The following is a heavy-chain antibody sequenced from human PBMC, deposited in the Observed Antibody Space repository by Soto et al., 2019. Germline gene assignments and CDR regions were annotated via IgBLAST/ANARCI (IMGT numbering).Heavy chain of an antibody. CDR2: IWYDGSNK. CDR1: GFTFSSYG. J-gene: IGHJ4*02. Sequence: QVQLVESGGGVVQPGRSLRLSCAASGFTFSSYGMHWVRQAPGKGLEWVAVIWYDGSNKYYADSVKGRFTISRDNSKNTLYLQMNSLRAEDTAVYYCASYYGGNFDYWGQGTLVTVSS. V-gene: IGHV3-33*01. D-gene: IGHD4-17*01. CDR3: ASYYGGNFDY.